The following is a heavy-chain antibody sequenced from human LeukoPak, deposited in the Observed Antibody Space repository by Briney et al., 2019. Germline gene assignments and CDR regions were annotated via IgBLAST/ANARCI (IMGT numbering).Heavy chain of an antibody. J-gene: IGHJ5*02. CDR1: GYTFTSYD. Sequence: GASVKVSCKASGYTFTSYDINWVRQATGQGLEWMGWMNLNSGYTGYAQKFQGRVTITRNTSISTAYMELSSLRSEDTAVYYCARGKYYDSNPDNWFDPWGQGTLVTVSS. V-gene: IGHV1-8*03. CDR2: MNLNSGYT. CDR3: ARGKYYDSNPDNWFDP. D-gene: IGHD3-22*01.